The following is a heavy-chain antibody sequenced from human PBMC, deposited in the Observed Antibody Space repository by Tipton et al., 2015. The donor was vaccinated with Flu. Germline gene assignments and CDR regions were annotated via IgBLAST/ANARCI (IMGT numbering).Heavy chain of an antibody. V-gene: IGHV4-38-2*02. CDR2: IFHGGST. CDR1: GYSISSGYY. Sequence: LRLSCTVSGYSISSGYYWGWIRQPPGKGLEWIGSIFHGGSTYYNPSLKSRVTISVDTSKNQFSLKLSAVTAADTAVYYCATYYYGSGTQSAFDYWGQGTLVTVSS. J-gene: IGHJ4*02. D-gene: IGHD3-10*01. CDR3: ATYYYGSGTQSAFDY.